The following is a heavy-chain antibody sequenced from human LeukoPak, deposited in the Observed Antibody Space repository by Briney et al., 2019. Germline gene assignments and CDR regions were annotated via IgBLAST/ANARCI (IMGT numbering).Heavy chain of an antibody. CDR2: IYYSGST. CDR3: ARHRITIFGVVIISLEGMDV. V-gene: IGHV4-30-2*03. Sequence: PSQTLSLTCALSGGSIDDPLHSWSWIRQPPGKGLEWIGSIYYSGSTYYNPSLKSRVIMSVDTSKNEFPLKLGSVTAADTAVYYCARHRITIFGVVIISLEGMDVWGQGTTVTVSS. CDR1: GGSIDDPLHS. J-gene: IGHJ6*02. D-gene: IGHD3-3*01.